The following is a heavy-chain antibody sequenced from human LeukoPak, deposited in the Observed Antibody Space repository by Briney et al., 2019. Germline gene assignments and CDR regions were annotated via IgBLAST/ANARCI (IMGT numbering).Heavy chain of an antibody. CDR1: GFTFSSYS. J-gene: IGHJ4*02. D-gene: IGHD4-17*01. Sequence: GGSLRLSCAASGFTFSSYSMNWVRQAPGKGLEWVSSISSSSTYISYADSVKGRFTVSRDNAKNSLYLQMNSLRAEDTAVYYCARDKFSYGDPNYLDYWGQGTLVTVSS. V-gene: IGHV3-21*01. CDR2: ISSSSTYI. CDR3: ARDKFSYGDPNYLDY.